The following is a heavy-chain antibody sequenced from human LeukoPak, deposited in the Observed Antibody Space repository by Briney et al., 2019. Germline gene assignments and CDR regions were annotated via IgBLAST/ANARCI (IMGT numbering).Heavy chain of an antibody. V-gene: IGHV3-23*01. CDR2: ISASGGST. CDR3: ARDITYGSGSPKSRAFDY. D-gene: IGHD3-10*01. Sequence: QPGGSLRLSCAASGFTFSSYAINWVRQAPGKGLEWVSSISASGGSTYYADSVKGRFTISRDNSKNTLYLQMNSLRAADTAVYYCARDITYGSGSPKSRAFDYWGQGTLVTVSS. J-gene: IGHJ4*02. CDR1: GFTFSSYA.